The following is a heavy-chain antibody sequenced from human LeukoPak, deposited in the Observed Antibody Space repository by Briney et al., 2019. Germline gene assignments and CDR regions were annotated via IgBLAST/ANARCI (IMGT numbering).Heavy chain of an antibody. D-gene: IGHD5-18*01. V-gene: IGHV4-34*01. CDR1: GGSFSSHS. CDR2: INDDGRT. CDR3: ARAPELWYSYGSYTYYYMDG. J-gene: IGHJ6*03. Sequence: SQSLSPACSVDGGSFSSHSGGCIRPPPNGGLEWIGEINDDGRTNSNLSLESRVTTAVATSKNQISLKLSSVTAADTTVYYCARAPELWYSYGSYTYYYMDGWGKGTTVTVSS.